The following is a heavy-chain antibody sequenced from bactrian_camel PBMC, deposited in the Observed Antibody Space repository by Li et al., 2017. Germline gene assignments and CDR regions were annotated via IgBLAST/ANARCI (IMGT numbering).Heavy chain of an antibody. CDR1: GYIDKRNC. D-gene: IGHD2*01. CDR3: VAGQGYI. J-gene: IGHJ4*01. CDR2: IYNGGGST. V-gene: IGHV3S40*01. Sequence: VQLVESGGGSVQAGGSLTLSCVASGYIDKRNCMGWVRQIAGEGREGIATIYNGGGSTWYHGSVKGRFTISQDSAKNTLYLEMKGLKPEDTAVYYCVAGQGYIWGQGTQVTVS.